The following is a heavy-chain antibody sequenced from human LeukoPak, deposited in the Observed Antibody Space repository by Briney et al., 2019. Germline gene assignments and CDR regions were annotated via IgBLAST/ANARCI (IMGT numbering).Heavy chain of an antibody. CDR1: GYGFTFCD. Sequence: ASVKLSCSSSGYGFTFCDIHWVRHPPGQGVEWMGWINPNSGGTNYAQKFQGRVTITKHTCISTAYMELSRLRSDDTAVYYCARVPIVGYYFDYWGQGALVTVSS. V-gene: IGHV1-2*02. J-gene: IGHJ4*02. CDR2: INPNSGGT. CDR3: ARVPIVGYYFDY. D-gene: IGHD1-26*01.